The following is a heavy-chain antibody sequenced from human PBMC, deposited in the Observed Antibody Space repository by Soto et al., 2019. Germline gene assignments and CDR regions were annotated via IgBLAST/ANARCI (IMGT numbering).Heavy chain of an antibody. Sequence: SETLSLTCTVSGGSISSYYWSWIRQPPGKGLEWIGYIYYSGSTNYNPSLKSRVTISVDTSKNQFSLKLSSVTAADTAVYYCARGIAARPYDFDYWGQGTLVTVSS. CDR1: GGSISSYY. CDR3: ARGIAARPYDFDY. CDR2: IYYSGST. V-gene: IGHV4-59*01. J-gene: IGHJ4*02. D-gene: IGHD6-6*01.